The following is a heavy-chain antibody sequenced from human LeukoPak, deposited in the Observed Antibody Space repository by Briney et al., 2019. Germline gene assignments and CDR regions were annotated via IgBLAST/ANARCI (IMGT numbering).Heavy chain of an antibody. CDR2: IYPGDSDT. CDR3: ARLAGYSGYDFGPRGAFDI. J-gene: IGHJ3*02. CDR1: GYSFTSYW. D-gene: IGHD5-12*01. V-gene: IGHV5-51*01. Sequence: GESLKISCKGSGYSFTSYWIGWVRQMPGKGLEWMGIIYPGDSDTRYSPSFQGQVTISADKSISTAYPQWSSLKASDTAMYYCARLAGYSGYDFGPRGAFDIWGQGTMVTVSS.